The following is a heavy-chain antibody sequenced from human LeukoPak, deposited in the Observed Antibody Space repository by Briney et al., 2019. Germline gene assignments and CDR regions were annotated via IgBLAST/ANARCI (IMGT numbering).Heavy chain of an antibody. V-gene: IGHV4-39*07. CDR3: ARVSKGYYYGMDL. J-gene: IGHJ6*02. Sequence: SETLSLTSTVSGGSISSSSDYWGWIRQPPGKGLEWIGNIYYSGSTYYNPSLKSRVTISVDTSKNQFSLELSSVTAADTAVYYCARVSKGYYYGMDLWGQGTTVTVSS. CDR2: IYYSGST. CDR1: GGSISSSSDY.